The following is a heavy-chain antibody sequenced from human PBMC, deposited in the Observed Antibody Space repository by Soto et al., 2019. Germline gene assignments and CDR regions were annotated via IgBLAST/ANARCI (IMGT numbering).Heavy chain of an antibody. CDR2: IYSGGST. CDR1: GFTVSNNY. CDR3: ARDRYSSGWYAGFDY. Sequence: GGSLRRSCAASGFTVSNNYMSWVRQAPGKGLEWVSVIYSGGSTYYADSVKGRFTFSRDNSKNMLYLQMNSLRAEDTAVYYCARDRYSSGWYAGFDYWGQGTLVTVSS. V-gene: IGHV3-53*01. D-gene: IGHD6-19*01. J-gene: IGHJ4*02.